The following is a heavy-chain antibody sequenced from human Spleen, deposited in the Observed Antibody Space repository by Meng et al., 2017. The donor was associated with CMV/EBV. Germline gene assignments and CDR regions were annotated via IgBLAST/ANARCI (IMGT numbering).Heavy chain of an antibody. Sequence: GESLKISCAASGFTLRSSWMHWVRQAPGKGLMWVSRIKSDVSVTSYANSVKGRFTISRDNAKNTLYLQMNSLRAEDTAVYYCGSLVPHWGQGTLVTVSS. CDR3: GSLVPH. CDR2: IKSDVSVT. D-gene: IGHD3-10*01. V-gene: IGHV3-74*01. J-gene: IGHJ4*02. CDR1: GFTLRSSW.